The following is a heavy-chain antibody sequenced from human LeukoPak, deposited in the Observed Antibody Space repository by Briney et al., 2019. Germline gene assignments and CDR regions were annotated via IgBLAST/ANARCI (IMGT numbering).Heavy chain of an antibody. Sequence: GGSLRLSCAASGFSFTTYDMHWVRHAAGKGLEWVSSVDVTGATYYPGSVKGRFTISRENAKSSLFLQMNSLRAGDTAVYYCVREALGCRYTYFDSWGQGTLVTVSS. CDR2: VDVTGAT. V-gene: IGHV3-13*01. D-gene: IGHD3-16*02. J-gene: IGHJ4*02. CDR3: VREALGCRYTYFDS. CDR1: GFSFTTYD.